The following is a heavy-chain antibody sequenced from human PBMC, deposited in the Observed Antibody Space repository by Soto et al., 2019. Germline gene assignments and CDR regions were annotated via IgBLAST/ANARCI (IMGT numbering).Heavy chain of an antibody. CDR2: IYYSGNT. Sequence: SETLSLTCTVSGGSISSSSHYWGWIRQPPGKGLEWIGSIYYSGNTYYNPSLKSRVTISVDTSKNQFSLKLSSVTAADTAVYYCARHPSDFWFDPWGQGTLVTVSS. CDR3: ARHPSDFWFDP. J-gene: IGHJ5*02. D-gene: IGHD2-21*02. V-gene: IGHV4-39*01. CDR1: GGSISSSSHY.